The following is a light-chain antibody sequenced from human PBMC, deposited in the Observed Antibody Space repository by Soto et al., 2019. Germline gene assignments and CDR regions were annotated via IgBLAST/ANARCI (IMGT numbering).Light chain of an antibody. CDR1: QSLLHSNGYNY. CDR3: VQALPSPPGK. Sequence: DIVVTQSPLTLPVTPGEPASISCRSSQSLLHSNGYNYLDWYLQKPGQSPQLLIYLGSNRASRVPNRFSGSGSGTDFTLKISRVEAADVGVYYCVQALPSPPGKYGQATKV. CDR2: LGS. V-gene: IGKV2-28*01. J-gene: IGKJ1*01.